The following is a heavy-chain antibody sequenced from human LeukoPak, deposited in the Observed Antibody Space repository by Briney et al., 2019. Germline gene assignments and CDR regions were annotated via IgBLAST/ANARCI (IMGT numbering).Heavy chain of an antibody. V-gene: IGHV3-30*18. D-gene: IGHD6-19*01. J-gene: IGHJ2*01. Sequence: GTSLRLSCAASGFSFGSYGLCWVRQAPGKGLEWVALITYDGSHKYYADSVKGRFTISRDNSKSTLYLQMNSLRVEDTAVYYCAKSAVTGTGYFDLWGRGTLVTVSS. CDR3: AKSAVTGTGYFDL. CDR1: GFSFGSYG. CDR2: ITYDGSHK.